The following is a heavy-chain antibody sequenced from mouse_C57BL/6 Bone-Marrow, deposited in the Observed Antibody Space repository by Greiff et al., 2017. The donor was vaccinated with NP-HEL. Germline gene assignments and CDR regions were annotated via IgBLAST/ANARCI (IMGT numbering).Heavy chain of an antibody. CDR2: INPNNGGT. Sequence: EVQLQQSGPELVKPGASVKISCKASGYTFTDYYMNWVKQSHGKSLEWIGDINPNNGGTSYNQKFKGKATLTVDKSSSTAYMELRSLTSEDSAVYYCARPMITTDWYFDVWGTGTTVTVSS. J-gene: IGHJ1*03. V-gene: IGHV1-26*01. CDR3: ARPMITTDWYFDV. CDR1: GYTFTDYY. D-gene: IGHD2-4*01.